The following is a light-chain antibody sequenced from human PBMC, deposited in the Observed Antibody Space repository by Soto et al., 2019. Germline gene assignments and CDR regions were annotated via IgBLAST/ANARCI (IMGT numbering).Light chain of an antibody. CDR3: QQYGSSPEWT. Sequence: IALTQSPGTLYLSLGERATLSCRASQSVGSSHLAWYQQKPGQAPRLLIYGASSRATGIPDRFSGSGSGTDFTLTISRLEPEDFAVYYCQQYGSSPEWTFGQGTKVDVK. CDR1: QSVGSSH. V-gene: IGKV3-20*01. J-gene: IGKJ1*01. CDR2: GAS.